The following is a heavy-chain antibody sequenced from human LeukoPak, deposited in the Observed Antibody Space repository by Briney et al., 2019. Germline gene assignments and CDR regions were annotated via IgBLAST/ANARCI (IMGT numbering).Heavy chain of an antibody. D-gene: IGHD4-17*01. V-gene: IGHV3-23*01. J-gene: IGHJ3*02. CDR2: IGASGHST. Sequence: PGGSLRLSCAASEFPFSYYAMNWVRQAPGKGLEWVSSIGASGHSTYYAASVKGRFTISRDNSKTTLYLQMDSLTAEDTAVYYCTRGLGTVNDALDIWGQGTMVTVSS. CDR1: EFPFSYYA. CDR3: TRGLGTVNDALDI.